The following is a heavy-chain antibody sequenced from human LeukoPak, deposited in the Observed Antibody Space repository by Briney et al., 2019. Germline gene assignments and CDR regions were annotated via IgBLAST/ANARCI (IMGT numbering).Heavy chain of an antibody. V-gene: IGHV3-74*01. CDR2: IKSDGITI. CDR3: LRDLNWSLDQ. Sequence: GGSLRLSCAASGFTSSNYMMHWVRQAPGKGLVWVSRIKSDGITITYADSVKGRFTISRDNAKNTLYLQMNSLRAEDTAVYYCLRDLNWSLDQWGQGTLVTVSS. CDR1: GFTSSNYM. J-gene: IGHJ4*02. D-gene: IGHD1-20*01.